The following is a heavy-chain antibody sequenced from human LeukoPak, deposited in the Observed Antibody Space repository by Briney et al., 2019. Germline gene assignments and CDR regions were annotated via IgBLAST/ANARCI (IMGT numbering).Heavy chain of an antibody. CDR1: GDSVSSNSAT. CDR3: ARVLTAAGTFDP. V-gene: IGHV6-1*01. J-gene: IGHJ5*02. D-gene: IGHD6-13*01. CDR2: TYYRSKWYN. Sequence: SQTLSLTCAISGDSVSSNSATWNWIRQSPSRGLEWLGRTYYRSKWYNDYAVSVKSRITVNPDTSKNQLSLQLNSVTPEDTAAYYCARVLTAAGTFDPWGQGILVTVSS.